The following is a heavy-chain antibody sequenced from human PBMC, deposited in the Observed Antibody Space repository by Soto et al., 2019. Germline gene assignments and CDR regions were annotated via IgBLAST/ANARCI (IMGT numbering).Heavy chain of an antibody. CDR2: ISSSSSYI. D-gene: IGHD2-2*02. J-gene: IGHJ6*02. CDR1: GFTFSSYS. CDR3: AREEDIVVVPAAIEDYYYGMDV. Sequence: GGSLRLSCAASGFTFSSYSMNWVRQAPGKGLEWVSSISSSSSYIYYADSVKGRFTISRDNAKNSLYLQMNSLRAEDTAVYYCAREEDIVVVPAAIEDYYYGMDVWGQGTTVTVSS. V-gene: IGHV3-21*01.